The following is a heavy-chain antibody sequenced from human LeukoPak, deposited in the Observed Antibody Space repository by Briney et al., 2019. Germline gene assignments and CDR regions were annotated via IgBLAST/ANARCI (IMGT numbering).Heavy chain of an antibody. Sequence: PGGSLRLSCAASGFTFSSYAMSWVRQAPGKGLEWVSGISGSGGSTYYADSEKGRFTISRDNSKNTLYLQMNSLRAEDTAVYYCAKVVYSSGWSFDCWGQGTLVTVSS. J-gene: IGHJ4*02. V-gene: IGHV3-23*01. CDR3: AKVVYSSGWSFDC. CDR2: ISGSGGST. CDR1: GFTFSSYA. D-gene: IGHD6-19*01.